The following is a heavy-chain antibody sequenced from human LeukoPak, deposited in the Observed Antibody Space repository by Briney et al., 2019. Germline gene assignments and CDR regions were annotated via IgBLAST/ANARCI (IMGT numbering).Heavy chain of an antibody. Sequence: PGGSLRLSCAASGFTFSTHWMFWVRQSPGKGLVWVSRINDDGSSTTYADSVRGRFTISRDNAKNTLYLQMTGLRAEDTAVYYCASDGDYGYWGQGTLVTVSS. V-gene: IGHV3-74*03. CDR1: GFTFSTHW. CDR2: INDDGSST. D-gene: IGHD4-17*01. CDR3: ASDGDYGY. J-gene: IGHJ4*02.